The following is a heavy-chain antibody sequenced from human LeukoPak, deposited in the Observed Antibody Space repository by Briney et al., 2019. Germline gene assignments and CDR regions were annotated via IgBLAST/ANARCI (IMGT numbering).Heavy chain of an antibody. CDR3: ARDRDIVVVPAGIDY. CDR1: GFTFSSYS. V-gene: IGHV3-21*01. J-gene: IGHJ4*02. CDR2: MTSSSSYI. D-gene: IGHD2-2*01. Sequence: GGSLRLSCAASGFTFSSYSMNWVRQAPGKGLEWVSSMTSSSSYIYYADSVKGRFTISRDNAKNSLYLQVNSLRAEDTAVYYCARDRDIVVVPAGIDYWGQGTLVTVSS.